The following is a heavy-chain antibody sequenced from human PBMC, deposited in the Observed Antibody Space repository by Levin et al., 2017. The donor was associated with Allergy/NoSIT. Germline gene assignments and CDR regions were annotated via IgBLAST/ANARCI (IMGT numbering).Heavy chain of an antibody. Sequence: PGGSLRLSCAASGFTVSSNYMSWVRQAPGKGLEWVSVIYSGGSTYYADSVKGRFTISRDNSKNTLYLQMNSLRAEDTAVYYCARDQRIYGMDVWGQGTTVTVSS. CDR1: GFTVSSNY. J-gene: IGHJ6*02. V-gene: IGHV3-66*01. CDR3: ARDQRIYGMDV. CDR2: IYSGGST.